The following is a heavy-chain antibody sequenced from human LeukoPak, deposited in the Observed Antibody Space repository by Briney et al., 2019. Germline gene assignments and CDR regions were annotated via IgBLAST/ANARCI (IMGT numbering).Heavy chain of an antibody. J-gene: IGHJ1*01. CDR2: ISSGGHDAT. CDR1: GFSFSDYA. Sequence: PGGSLRLSCAASGFSFSDYAMVWLRQAPRKGREGGSGISSGGHDATFYADSVKGRFTVSRDNSKNTLYLQMNFLRGEDTALYYCAKDGLSYDTSTHIYHVDHWGQGTLVTVSS. CDR3: AKDGLSYDTSTHIYHVDH. D-gene: IGHD3-22*01. V-gene: IGHV3-23*01.